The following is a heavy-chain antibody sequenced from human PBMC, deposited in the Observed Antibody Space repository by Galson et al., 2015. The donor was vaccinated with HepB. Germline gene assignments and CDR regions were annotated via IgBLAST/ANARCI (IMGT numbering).Heavy chain of an antibody. D-gene: IGHD2-2*01. CDR3: ARGSRSVVPAAISDWFDP. V-gene: IGHV1-46*01. J-gene: IGHJ5*02. CDR1: GYAFTSYY. Sequence: SVKVSCKASGYAFTSYYMHWVRQAPGQGLEWMGIINPSGGSTSYAQKFQGRVTMTRDTSTSTVYMELSSLRSEDTAVYYCARGSRSVVPAAISDWFDPWGQGTLVTVSS. CDR2: INPSGGST.